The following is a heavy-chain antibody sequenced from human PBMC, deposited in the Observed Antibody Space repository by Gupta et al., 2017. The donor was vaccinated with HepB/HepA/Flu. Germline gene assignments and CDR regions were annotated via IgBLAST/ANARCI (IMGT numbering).Heavy chain of an antibody. Sequence: EVQLVESGGGLVQPGGSLRLSCAASGFTFSFYEMNWVRQAPGKGLEWVAYISSSGSTISYADSVKGRFTISRDNAQNSLYLQMHSLRAEDTAVYYCARIPLDFDFWGQGTLVTVSS. CDR3: ARIPLDFDF. CDR2: ISSSGSTI. D-gene: IGHD2-21*01. V-gene: IGHV3-48*03. CDR1: GFTFSFYE. J-gene: IGHJ4*02.